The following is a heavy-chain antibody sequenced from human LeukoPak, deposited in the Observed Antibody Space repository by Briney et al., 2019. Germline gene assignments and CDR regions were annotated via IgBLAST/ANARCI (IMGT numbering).Heavy chain of an antibody. D-gene: IGHD1-1*01. CDR2: IWYDGSNK. CDR1: GFTFRSYG. J-gene: IGHJ3*02. Sequence: GGSLRLSCAASGFTFRSYGMHWVRKAPGKGLEWVAVIWYDGSNKYYADSVKGRFTISRDNSKNTLYLQMNSLRAEDTAVYYCAKEERDAFDIWGQGTMVTVSS. V-gene: IGHV3-33*06. CDR3: AKEERDAFDI.